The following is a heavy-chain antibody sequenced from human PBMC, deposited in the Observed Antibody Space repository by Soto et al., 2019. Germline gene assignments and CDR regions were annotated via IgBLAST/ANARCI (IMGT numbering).Heavy chain of an antibody. CDR2: IKSKTDGGIT. CDR1: GFTFSNAW. V-gene: IGHV3-15*01. J-gene: IGHJ6*02. CDR3: TATGLGPLNYYYCNGMDV. Sequence: GASLRLSCAASGFTFSNAWMSWVRQAPGKGMEWVRRIKSKTDGGITDYAAHVKGRFTISRDDSNNTLYLQLNNLKTEDTAVNYCTATGLGPLNYYYCNGMDVWVQ. D-gene: IGHD4-17*01.